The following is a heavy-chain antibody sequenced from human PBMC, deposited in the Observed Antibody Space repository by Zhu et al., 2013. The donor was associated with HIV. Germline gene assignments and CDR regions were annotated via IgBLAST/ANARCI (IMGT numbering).Heavy chain of an antibody. Sequence: VQLVESGGVVVQPGRSLRLSCAASGFTFSSYAMHWVRQAPGKGLEWVAVISYDGSNKYYADSVKGRFTISRDNSKNTLYLQMNSLRAEDTAVYYCARDRSYDILTGYSAWYYYGMDVWGQGTTVTVSS. CDR3: ARDRSYDILTGYSAWYYYGMDV. CDR2: ISYDGSNK. D-gene: IGHD3-9*01. V-gene: IGHV3-30-3*01. CDR1: GFTFSSYA. J-gene: IGHJ6*02.